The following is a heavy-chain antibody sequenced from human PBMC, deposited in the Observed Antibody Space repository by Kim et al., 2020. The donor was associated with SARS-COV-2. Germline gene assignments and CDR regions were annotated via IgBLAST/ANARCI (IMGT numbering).Heavy chain of an antibody. J-gene: IGHJ1*01. CDR2: IIPIFGTA. V-gene: IGHV1-69*13. Sequence: SVKVSCKASGGTFSSYAISWVRQAPGQGLEWMGGIIPIFGTANYAQKFQGRVTITADESTSTAYMELSSLRSEDTAVYYCARGGAAAGTEGYFQHWGQGTLVTVSS. CDR3: ARGGAAAGTEGYFQH. D-gene: IGHD6-13*01. CDR1: GGTFSSYA.